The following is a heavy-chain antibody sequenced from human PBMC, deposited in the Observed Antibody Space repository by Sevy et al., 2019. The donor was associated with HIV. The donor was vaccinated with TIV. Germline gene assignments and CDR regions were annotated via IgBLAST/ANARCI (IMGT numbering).Heavy chain of an antibody. CDR3: ARHCSSTSCSHAFDI. CDR1: GGSFSGYY. Sequence: SETLSLTCAVYGGSFSGYYWSWIRQPPGKGLEWIGEINHSGSTNYNPSLKSRVTISVDTSKNQFSLKLSSVTAADTAVYYCARHCSSTSCSHAFDIWGQGTMVTDSS. V-gene: IGHV4-34*01. D-gene: IGHD2-2*01. CDR2: INHSGST. J-gene: IGHJ3*02.